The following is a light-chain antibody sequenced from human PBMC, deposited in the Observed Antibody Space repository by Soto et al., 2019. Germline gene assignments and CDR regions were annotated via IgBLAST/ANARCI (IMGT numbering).Light chain of an antibody. V-gene: IGLV1-44*01. J-gene: IGLJ2*01. CDR2: SNN. CDR3: AGWDDSLNGQVV. Sequence: QAVRTQPPSASGTPGQRVTISCSGTSSNIGSNTVNWYQQLPGTAPKLLIYSNNQRPSGVPDRFSGSKSGTSASLAISGLQSDDEAAYYCAGWDDSLNGQVVFGGGTKLTVL. CDR1: SSNIGSNT.